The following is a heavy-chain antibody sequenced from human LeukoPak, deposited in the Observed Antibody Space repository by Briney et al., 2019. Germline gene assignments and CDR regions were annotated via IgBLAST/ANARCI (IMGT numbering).Heavy chain of an antibody. CDR3: AGTGSGRSFDY. V-gene: IGHV4-59*01. D-gene: IGHD6-19*01. CDR1: GDSISSNY. CDR2: IYYRGST. Sequence: SETPSPPGIFSGDSISSNYWSWMRQPPGKGLEWIGYIYYRGSTNYNSSLKSRVTISVDTSKNQFSLNLSSVTAADTAVYYCAGTGSGRSFDYWGQGTVNTVSS. J-gene: IGHJ4*02.